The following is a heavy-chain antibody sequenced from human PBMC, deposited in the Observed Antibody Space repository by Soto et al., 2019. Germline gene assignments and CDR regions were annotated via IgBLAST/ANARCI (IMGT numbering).Heavy chain of an antibody. V-gene: IGHV3-23*01. D-gene: IGHD3-22*01. J-gene: IGHJ4*02. CDR3: ARNSGYDYYDSTGIEN. CDR2: IGGSGIT. Sequence: PGGSLRLSCAASGFSFSSYAMTWARRAPGKGLEWVSAIGGSGITYYADSVKGRITISRDNSRNMVYLQMNSLRAEDTAVYYCARNSGYDYYDSTGIENWGQGTQVTVSS. CDR1: GFSFSSYA.